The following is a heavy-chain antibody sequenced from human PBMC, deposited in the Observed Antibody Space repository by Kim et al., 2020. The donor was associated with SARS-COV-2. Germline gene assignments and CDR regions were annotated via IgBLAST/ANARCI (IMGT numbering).Heavy chain of an antibody. CDR3: ARDRYSSSWYPGTNWFDP. V-gene: IGHV4-4*02. D-gene: IGHD6-13*01. CDR1: GGSISSSNW. J-gene: IGHJ5*02. Sequence: SETLSLTCAVSGGSISSSNWWSWVRQPPGKGLEWIGEIYHSGSTNYNPSLKSRVTISVDKSKNQFSLKLSSVTAADTAVYYCARDRYSSSWYPGTNWFDPWGQGTLVTVSS. CDR2: IYHSGST.